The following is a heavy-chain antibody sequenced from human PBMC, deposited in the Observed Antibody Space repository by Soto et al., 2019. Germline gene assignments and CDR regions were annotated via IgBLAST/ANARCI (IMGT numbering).Heavy chain of an antibody. D-gene: IGHD2-2*01. J-gene: IGHJ4*02. Sequence: SVKVSCKASGGTFSSYAISWVRQAPGQGLEWMGGIIPIFGTANYAQKFRGRVTITADESTSTAYMELSSLRSEDTAVYYCARGLRHCSSTSCSPFAYWGQGTLVTVSS. V-gene: IGHV1-69*13. CDR1: GGTFSSYA. CDR3: ARGLRHCSSTSCSPFAY. CDR2: IIPIFGTA.